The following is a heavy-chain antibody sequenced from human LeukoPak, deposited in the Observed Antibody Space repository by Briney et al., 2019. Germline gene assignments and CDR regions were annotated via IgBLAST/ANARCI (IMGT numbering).Heavy chain of an antibody. J-gene: IGHJ5*02. Sequence: SETLYLTCAVYGGSFSGYYWSWIRQPPGKGLEWIGEINHSGSTNYNPSLKSRVTISVDTSKNQFSLKLSSVTAADTAVYYCARGFRDYGDYVDWFDPWGQGTLVTVSS. CDR3: ARGFRDYGDYVDWFDP. CDR1: GGSFSGYY. V-gene: IGHV4-34*01. D-gene: IGHD4-17*01. CDR2: INHSGST.